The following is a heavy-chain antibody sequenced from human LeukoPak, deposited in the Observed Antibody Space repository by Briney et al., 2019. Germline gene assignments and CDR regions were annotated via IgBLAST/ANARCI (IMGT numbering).Heavy chain of an antibody. J-gene: IGHJ3*02. V-gene: IGHV3-20*04. CDR1: GFTVSSNY. CDR2: INWNGGSR. D-gene: IGHD3-22*01. CDR3: ARPPYYYDSTGYYYLAAFDI. Sequence: GGSLRLSCAASGFTVSSNYMSWVRQAPGKGLEWVSGINWNGGSRGYADSVKGRFTISRDNAKNSLYLQMNSLRAEDTALYYCARPPYYYDSTGYYYLAAFDIWGQGTMVTVSS.